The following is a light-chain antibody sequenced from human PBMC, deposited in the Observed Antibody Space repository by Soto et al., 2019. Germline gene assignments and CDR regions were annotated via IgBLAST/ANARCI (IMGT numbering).Light chain of an antibody. CDR2: GAF. Sequence: EIVLTQSPCTLSFSPWERSTLSFMASQTVRCEYLAWYQQKRGQPPRLLIYGAFNRAGGIPDRFSGSGSGTDFTLTISRLEAEDFAVYYCQQYGSSPLTFGGGTKVDIK. J-gene: IGKJ4*01. CDR1: QTVRCEY. V-gene: IGKV3-20*01. CDR3: QQYGSSPLT.